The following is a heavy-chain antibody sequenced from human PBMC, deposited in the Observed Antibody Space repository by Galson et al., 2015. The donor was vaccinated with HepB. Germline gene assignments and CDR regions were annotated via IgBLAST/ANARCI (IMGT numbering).Heavy chain of an antibody. Sequence: LRLSCAASGFTFSDYYMSWIRQAPGKGLEWLSYISSTGTYTNYADSVKGRFTISRDNAKNSLYLQMNNLRAEDTAVYYCARVADADYGDHSHFDYWGQGTPSHRLL. V-gene: IGHV3-11*06. CDR3: ARVADADYGDHSHFDY. CDR2: ISSTGTYT. CDR1: GFTFSDYY. D-gene: IGHD4-17*01. J-gene: IGHJ4*02.